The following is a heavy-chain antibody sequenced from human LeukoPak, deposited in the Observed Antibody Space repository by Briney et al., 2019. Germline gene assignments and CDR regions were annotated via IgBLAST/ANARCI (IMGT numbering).Heavy chain of an antibody. D-gene: IGHD4-11*01. V-gene: IGHV1-18*01. Sequence: ASVKVPFKPSDTTFTSSGITWCGQAPGQGLEWMGWISAYNGNTNHAQKLQGRVTMTTDTSTSTAYRELRSLRSHNPALYYCVHFPAYYSIVAPVVTYLDHWGQGTLVTVSS. J-gene: IGHJ4*02. CDR3: VHFPAYYSIVAPVVTYLDH. CDR2: ISAYNGNT. CDR1: DTTFTSSG.